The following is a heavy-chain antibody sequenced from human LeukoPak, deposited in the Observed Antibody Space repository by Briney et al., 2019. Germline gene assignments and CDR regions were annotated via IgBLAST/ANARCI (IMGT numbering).Heavy chain of an antibody. Sequence: GGSLRLSCAASGFTVSSNYMSWVRQAPGKGLEWVSSISSSSSYIHYADSVKGRFTISRDNAKNSLYLQMNSLRAEDTAVYYCARERGAGLSSSWVDYWGQGTLVTVSS. D-gene: IGHD6-13*01. V-gene: IGHV3-21*01. CDR2: ISSSSSYI. CDR1: GFTVSSNY. J-gene: IGHJ4*02. CDR3: ARERGAGLSSSWVDY.